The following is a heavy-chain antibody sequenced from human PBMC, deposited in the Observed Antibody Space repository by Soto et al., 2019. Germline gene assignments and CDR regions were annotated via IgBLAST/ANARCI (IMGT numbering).Heavy chain of an antibody. CDR3: SRDYYGPGPD. Sequence: EVQLVESGGGLVQPGGSLRLSCVASGLTLSRYWMSWVRQAPGKGLEWVANIKEDGGKTYYVDSVKGRFTISRDNDKNSVYLQMNSLRVEDTAVYYCSRDYYGPGPDWGQGTLVIVSS. J-gene: IGHJ4*02. CDR2: IKEDGGKT. D-gene: IGHD3-22*01. V-gene: IGHV3-7*04. CDR1: GLTLSRYW.